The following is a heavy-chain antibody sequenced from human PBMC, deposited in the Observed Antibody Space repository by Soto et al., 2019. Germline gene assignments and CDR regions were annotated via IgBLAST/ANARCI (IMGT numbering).Heavy chain of an antibody. V-gene: IGHV3-30*18. CDR2: ISYDGSNK. J-gene: IGHJ5*02. Sequence: GGSLRLSCAASGFTFSSYGMHWVRQAPGKGLEWVAVISYDGSNKYYADSVKGRFTISRDNSKNTLYLQMNSLRAEDTAVYYCAKDGYYYDSSGYYPWFDPWGQGTLVTVSS. D-gene: IGHD3-22*01. CDR1: GFTFSSYG. CDR3: AKDGYYYDSSGYYPWFDP.